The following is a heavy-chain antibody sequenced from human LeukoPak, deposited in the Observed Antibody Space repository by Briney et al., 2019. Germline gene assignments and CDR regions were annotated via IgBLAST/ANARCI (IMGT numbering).Heavy chain of an antibody. CDR3: AKDGPPVAFDY. Sequence: PGGSLRLSCAASGFTFSSYGMHWVRQAPGKGLEWVAVISHDGNNNYYSGSVKGRFTISRDNSKNTLDLQMNSLRAEDTAVYYCAKDGPPVAFDYWGQGTLVTVSS. CDR1: GFTFSSYG. V-gene: IGHV3-30*18. D-gene: IGHD3/OR15-3a*01. CDR2: ISHDGNNN. J-gene: IGHJ4*02.